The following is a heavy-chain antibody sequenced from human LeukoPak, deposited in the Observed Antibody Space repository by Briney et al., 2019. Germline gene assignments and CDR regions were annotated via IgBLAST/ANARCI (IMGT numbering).Heavy chain of an antibody. CDR1: GFSFSDHN. V-gene: IGHV3-21*01. J-gene: IGHJ4*02. CDR2: ISSRSNYI. D-gene: IGHD3-10*01. CDR3: ARDYLGFGESGFDY. Sequence: AGSLTLSCAVPGFSFSDHNMNWVRQAPGKGLEWVASISSRSNYIYYADSLKGRFTVSRDNARNSLFLQMTSLRAEDTAVYYCARDYLGFGESGFDYWGQGTLVIVSS.